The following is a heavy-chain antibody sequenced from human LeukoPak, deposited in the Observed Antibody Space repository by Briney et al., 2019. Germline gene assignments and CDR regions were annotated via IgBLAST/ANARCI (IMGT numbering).Heavy chain of an antibody. Sequence: PNETLSVTCTVSGGSINSYYWSWIRQPPGKGLEWIGYTYYSGSTNYNPSLRGRVTISVDTSKNQFSLKLSSVTAADTAVYYCARHLPPRGQYSFDYWGQGTVVADSS. D-gene: IGHD3-10*01. CDR1: GGSINSYY. CDR2: TYYSGST. CDR3: ARHLPPRGQYSFDY. J-gene: IGHJ4*02. V-gene: IGHV4-59*08.